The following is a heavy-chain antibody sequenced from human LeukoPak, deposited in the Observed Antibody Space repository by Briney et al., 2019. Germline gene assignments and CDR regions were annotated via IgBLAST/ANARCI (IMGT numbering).Heavy chain of an antibody. J-gene: IGHJ4*02. CDR1: GGSISDISYY. CDR2: IYHSGST. Sequence: SETLSLTCTVSGGSISDISYYWGWIRQPPGKGLEWIGSIYHSGSTYYNPSLKSRVTISIDTSRNQFSLKLSSVTAADTAVYYCARFETGNGWYLDYWGQGTLVTVSS. V-gene: IGHV4-39*07. CDR3: ARFETGNGWYLDY. D-gene: IGHD6-19*01.